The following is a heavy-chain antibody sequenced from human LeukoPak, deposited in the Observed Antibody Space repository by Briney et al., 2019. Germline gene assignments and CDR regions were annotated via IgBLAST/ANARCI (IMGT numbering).Heavy chain of an antibody. CDR2: ISGSGTST. D-gene: IGHD3-22*01. Sequence: PGGSLRLSCAASGFTFSSYAMSWVRQAPGKGLEWVSAISGSGTSTYYADSVKGRFTISRDNSKNTLYLQMNSLRAEDTAVCYCARCPVMVVVPGWFDPWGQGTLVTVSS. CDR1: GFTFSSYA. CDR3: ARCPVMVVVPGWFDP. V-gene: IGHV3-23*01. J-gene: IGHJ5*02.